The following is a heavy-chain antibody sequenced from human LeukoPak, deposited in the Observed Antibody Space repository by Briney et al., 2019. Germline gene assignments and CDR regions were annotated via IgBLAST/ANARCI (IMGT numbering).Heavy chain of an antibody. V-gene: IGHV3-74*01. D-gene: IGHD4-23*01. CDR1: GFTFSTYW. Sequence: GGSLRLSCAASGFTFSTYWVHWIRHAPGQGLMWVSRINHDGTSTSHADFVKGRFTISRDNARNTVSLQMNSLSAEDTAVYYCVTLTSVVSEHAFDMWGQGTMVAVAS. J-gene: IGHJ3*02. CDR3: VTLTSVVSEHAFDM. CDR2: INHDGTST.